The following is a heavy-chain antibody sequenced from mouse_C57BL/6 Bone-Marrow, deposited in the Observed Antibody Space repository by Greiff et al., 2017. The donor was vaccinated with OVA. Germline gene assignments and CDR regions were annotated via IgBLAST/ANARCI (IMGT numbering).Heavy chain of an antibody. V-gene: IGHV1-64*01. CDR1: GYTFTSYW. CDR3: ARGDYGSRQYFDY. Sequence: QVQLQQPGAELVKPGASVKLSCKASGYTFTSYWMHWVKQRPGQGLEWIGMIHPNSGSTNYNEKFKSKATLTVDKSSSTAYMQLSSLTSEDSAVYYCARGDYGSRQYFDYWGQGTTLTVSS. CDR2: IHPNSGST. J-gene: IGHJ2*01. D-gene: IGHD1-1*01.